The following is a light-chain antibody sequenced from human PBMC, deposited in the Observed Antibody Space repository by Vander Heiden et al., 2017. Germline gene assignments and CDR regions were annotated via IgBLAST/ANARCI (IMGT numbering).Light chain of an antibody. V-gene: IGKV4-1*01. CDR2: AAS. J-gene: IGKJ2*01. CDR3: QQYNSTPYT. Sequence: DIVMTPSPASLTLSLGDRAHINCKSSQSVLFSHNNKNYLAWYQQKPGKAPKLLIYAASTRESGVPDRFSGSGSGTDFTLTISSLQAEDVAVYYCQQYNSTPYTFGQGTKLEIK. CDR1: QSVLFSHNNKNY.